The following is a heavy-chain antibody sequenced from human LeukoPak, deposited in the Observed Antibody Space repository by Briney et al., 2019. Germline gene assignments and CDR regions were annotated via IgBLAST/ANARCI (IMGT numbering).Heavy chain of an antibody. CDR1: GLTFSSYS. J-gene: IGHJ4*02. D-gene: IGHD1-26*01. V-gene: IGHV3-21*05. Sequence: PGGSLRLSCAASGLTFSSYSMIWVRQAPGKGLEWVSYISSSSSVKYYADSVKGRFTISRDNAKSSLYLQMNSLRAEDTAVYYCARAQVGTFDSWGQGTLVTVSS. CDR2: ISSSSSVK. CDR3: ARAQVGTFDS.